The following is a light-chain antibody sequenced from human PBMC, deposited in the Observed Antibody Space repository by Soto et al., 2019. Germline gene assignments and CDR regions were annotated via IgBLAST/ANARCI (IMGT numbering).Light chain of an antibody. Sequence: QSALTQPASVSGSPGQSITISCTGTSSDVGGYNYVSWYQQHPGKAPKLMIYDVSNRPSGVSNRFSGSKSGNTASLTISGLQAEDEADYYCSSYTSRSTLGFGGGTKLTVL. CDR2: DVS. V-gene: IGLV2-14*01. CDR3: SSYTSRSTLG. J-gene: IGLJ2*01. CDR1: SSDVGGYNY.